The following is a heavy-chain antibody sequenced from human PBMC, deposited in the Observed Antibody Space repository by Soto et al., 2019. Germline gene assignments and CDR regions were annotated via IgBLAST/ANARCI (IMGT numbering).Heavy chain of an antibody. Sequence: PGGSLRLSCAASGFTFSSYAMHWVRQAPGKGLEWVAVISYDGSNKYYADSVKGRFTIPRDNSKNTLYLQMNSLRAEDTAVYYCARERRTDFWSGFVGWTGFDYWGQGTLVTVSS. J-gene: IGHJ4*02. V-gene: IGHV3-30-3*01. CDR3: ARERRTDFWSGFVGWTGFDY. CDR1: GFTFSSYA. CDR2: ISYDGSNK. D-gene: IGHD3-3*01.